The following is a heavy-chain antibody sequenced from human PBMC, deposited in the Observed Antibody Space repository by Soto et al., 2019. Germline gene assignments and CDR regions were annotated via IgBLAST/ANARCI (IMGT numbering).Heavy chain of an antibody. CDR2: ISGSGGST. J-gene: IGHJ4*02. D-gene: IGHD6-19*01. CDR1: GFTFSSYA. Sequence: EVQLLESGGGLVQPGGSLRLSCAASGFTFSSYAMRWVRQAPGKGLEWVSAISGSGGSTYYADSVKGRFTISRDNSKNTLYLQMISLRAWDTAVYYCARRGSGGYYDYWGQGTLVTVSS. V-gene: IGHV3-23*01. CDR3: ARRGSGGYYDY.